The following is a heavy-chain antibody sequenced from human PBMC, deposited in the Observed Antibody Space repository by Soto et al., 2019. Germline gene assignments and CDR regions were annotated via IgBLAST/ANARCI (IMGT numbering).Heavy chain of an antibody. D-gene: IGHD4-17*01. Sequence: QVQLIQSGAAVKKPGSSVKVSCHTSGDAFSSYAMSWVRQGPGQGLEWMGGIIPMFGTPIYTEKFQGRVTITADETTRAVYMELHSLTSDDSAVYYCARSYSVTTSSYYGMDVWGQGTTIIVS. CDR2: IIPMFGTP. J-gene: IGHJ6*02. CDR3: ARSYSVTTSSYYGMDV. CDR1: GDAFSSYA. V-gene: IGHV1-69*01.